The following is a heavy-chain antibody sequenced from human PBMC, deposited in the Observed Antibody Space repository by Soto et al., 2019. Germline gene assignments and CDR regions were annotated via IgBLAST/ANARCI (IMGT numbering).Heavy chain of an antibody. V-gene: IGHV3-74*03. CDR3: ARRDASSGGWYSDL. J-gene: IGHJ2*01. Sequence: EVQLVESGGGLVQPGGSLRLSCAASGFTFSSSWMHLVRQAPRKGLVWVSRINTDGSSKTYADYVKGRFTISRDNAKNTLYMQMNSRRVEDTAVYFGARRDASSGGWYSDLWGRGSLVTVSS. CDR2: INTDGSSK. D-gene: IGHD2-2*01. CDR1: GFTFSSSW.